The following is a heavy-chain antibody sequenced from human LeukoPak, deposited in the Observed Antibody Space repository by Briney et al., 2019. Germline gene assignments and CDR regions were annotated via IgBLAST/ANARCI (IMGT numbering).Heavy chain of an antibody. Sequence: GGSLRLSCAASGFTFSSYAMHWVRQAPGKGLEWVAVISYDGSNKYYADSVKGRFTISRDNSKNTLYLHMNSLRAEDTAVYYCARDAYSSGWSPLGYWGQGTLVTVSS. D-gene: IGHD6-19*01. CDR2: ISYDGSNK. V-gene: IGHV3-30*04. CDR3: ARDAYSSGWSPLGY. CDR1: GFTFSSYA. J-gene: IGHJ4*02.